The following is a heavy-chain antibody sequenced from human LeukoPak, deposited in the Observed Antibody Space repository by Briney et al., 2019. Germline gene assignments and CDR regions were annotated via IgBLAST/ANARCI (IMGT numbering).Heavy chain of an antibody. CDR1: GFTFSSYA. V-gene: IGHV3-23*01. D-gene: IGHD1-7*01. J-gene: IGHJ4*02. CDR2: IGGSGGST. Sequence: HSGGSLRLSCAASGFTFSSYAMSWVRQAPGKGLEWVSAIGGSGGSTYYADSVKGRFTISRDNSKNTLYLQMNSLRAEDTAVYYCAKALITGTTLFGFDYWGQGTLVTVSS. CDR3: AKALITGTTLFGFDY.